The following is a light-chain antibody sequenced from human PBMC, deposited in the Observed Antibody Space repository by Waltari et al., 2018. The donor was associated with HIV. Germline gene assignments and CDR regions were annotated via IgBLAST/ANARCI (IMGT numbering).Light chain of an antibody. Sequence: EIVMLQSPATLSVSPGERATLSCRASQSVRSKLAWYQQKPGQAPRLLIYDASTRASGIPARFSGSGSGTDFTLTISSLEPEDVAVYYCQQRSNWPPVTFGQGTRLEI. V-gene: IGKV3-11*01. CDR2: DAS. CDR1: QSVRSK. CDR3: QQRSNWPPVT. J-gene: IGKJ5*01.